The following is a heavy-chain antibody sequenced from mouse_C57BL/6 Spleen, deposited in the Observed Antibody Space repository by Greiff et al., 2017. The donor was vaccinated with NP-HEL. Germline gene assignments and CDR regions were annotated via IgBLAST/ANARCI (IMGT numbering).Heavy chain of an antibody. D-gene: IGHD4-1*01. CDR2: INPSSGYT. J-gene: IGHJ3*01. CDR3: AREGRGTNWDWFAY. CDR1: GYTFTSYT. V-gene: IGHV1-4*01. Sequence: VQLQQSGAELARPGASVKMSCKASGYTFTSYTMHWVKQRPGQGLEWIGYINPSSGYTKYNQKFKDKATLSADKSSSTADMQLSSLTSEDSAVYYCAREGRGTNWDWFAYWGQGTRVTVSA.